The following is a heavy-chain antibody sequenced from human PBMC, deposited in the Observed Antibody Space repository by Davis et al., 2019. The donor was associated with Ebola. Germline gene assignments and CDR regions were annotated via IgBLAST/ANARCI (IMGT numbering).Heavy chain of an antibody. Sequence: GGSLRLSCAASGFIFNNYAMTWVRQAPGRGLEWVSTTSSGGSTTYYADSVKGRFTISRDNSKNTLYLQMNSLRVDDTAVYYCAKDTVLSYYYGMDVWGQGTTVTVSS. CDR3: AKDTVLSYYYGMDV. J-gene: IGHJ6*02. CDR1: GFIFNNYA. V-gene: IGHV3-23*01. D-gene: IGHD4-11*01. CDR2: TSSGGSTT.